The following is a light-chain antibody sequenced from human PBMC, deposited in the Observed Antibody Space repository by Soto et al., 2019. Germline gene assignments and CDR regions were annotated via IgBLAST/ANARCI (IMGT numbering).Light chain of an antibody. J-gene: IGKJ4*01. CDR3: QQAYTFPLT. CDR2: AAS. V-gene: IGKV1D-12*01. Sequence: VQMTQSPSSVSASVGDRVTITCRASQNIDNSLVWYQQKAGKAPQLLIYAASSLQSGVPPRFSGTRSGTEFTLTVNHLQSEDFAFYFCQQAYTFPLTFGGGTKVEVK. CDR1: QNIDNS.